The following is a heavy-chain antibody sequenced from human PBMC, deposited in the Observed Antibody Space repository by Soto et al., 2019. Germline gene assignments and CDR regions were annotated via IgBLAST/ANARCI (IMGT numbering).Heavy chain of an antibody. CDR3: ARVSEMGTVTEGFYYYMDV. J-gene: IGHJ6*03. CDR2: IIPILNIA. Sequence: QVQLVQSGAEVKKPGSSVKVSCKASGGTFSNYTISWVRQAPGQGLEWMGRIIPILNIANYAQKFQGRVTITADKPTTTAYMALSRLRSEDTAVYYCARVSEMGTVTEGFYYYMDVWGKGTTVTVSS. CDR1: GGTFSNYT. D-gene: IGHD4-17*01. V-gene: IGHV1-69*02.